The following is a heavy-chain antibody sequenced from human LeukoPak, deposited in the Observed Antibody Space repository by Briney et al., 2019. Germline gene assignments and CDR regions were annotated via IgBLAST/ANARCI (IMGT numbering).Heavy chain of an antibody. Sequence: PGGSLRLSCAASGFTFSNYAMNWVRQAPGKGLEWVSAISAGVVSTYYADSVMGRFTISRDNSKNTLYLQVNSLSAEDTAVYYCAKSGSYSFFDYWGQGTLVTVSS. V-gene: IGHV3-23*01. CDR1: GFTFSNYA. D-gene: IGHD1-26*01. J-gene: IGHJ4*02. CDR3: AKSGSYSFFDY. CDR2: ISAGVVST.